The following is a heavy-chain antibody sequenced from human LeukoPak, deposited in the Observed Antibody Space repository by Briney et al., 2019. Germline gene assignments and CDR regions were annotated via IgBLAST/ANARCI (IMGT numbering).Heavy chain of an antibody. J-gene: IGHJ4*02. V-gene: IGHV4-34*01. Sequence: SETLSLTCAVYGGSFSGYYWSWIRQPPRKGLEWIGEINHSGSTNYNPSLKSRVTISVDTSKNQFSLKLSSVTAADTAVYYCASQIYYDFWSGYYGPLGYWGQGTLVTVSS. CDR2: INHSGST. D-gene: IGHD3-3*01. CDR1: GGSFSGYY. CDR3: ASQIYYDFWSGYYGPLGY.